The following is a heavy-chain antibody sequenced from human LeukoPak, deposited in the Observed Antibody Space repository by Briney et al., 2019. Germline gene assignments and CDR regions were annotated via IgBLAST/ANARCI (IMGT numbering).Heavy chain of an antibody. CDR2: MNPNNGGT. D-gene: IGHD5-12*01. Sequence: ASVKVSCKASGSSGYYLHWVRQAPGQGLEWLGWMNPNNGGTKYAEKFQGRVTITADTSTDTAYMELSSLRSEDTAVYYCATVLLRNWGQGTLVTVSS. J-gene: IGHJ4*02. CDR1: GSSGYY. CDR3: ATVLLRN. V-gene: IGHV1-2*02.